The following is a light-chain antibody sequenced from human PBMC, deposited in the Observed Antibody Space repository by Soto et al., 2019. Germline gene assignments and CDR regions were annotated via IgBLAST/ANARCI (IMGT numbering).Light chain of an antibody. V-gene: IGLV1-44*01. Sequence: QPVLTHPPSASGTPGQGVTISCSGSSSNFGSNTVNWFQQLPGTAPKLLIYSDNQRPSGVPDRFSGSKSGTSASLAISGLQSEDEADYYCASWDDSLTGWVFGGGTKLTVL. CDR2: SDN. CDR3: ASWDDSLTGWV. CDR1: SSNFGSNT. J-gene: IGLJ3*02.